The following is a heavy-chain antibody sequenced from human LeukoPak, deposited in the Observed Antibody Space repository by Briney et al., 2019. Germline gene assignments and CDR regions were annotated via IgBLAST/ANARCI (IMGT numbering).Heavy chain of an antibody. CDR3: ARDRGLGLPNWFTS. V-gene: IGHV3-21*01. CDR2: IDLNGNHI. D-gene: IGHD2-15*01. J-gene: IGHJ5*01. Sequence: PGGSLRLSCAASGFTVSSNYMSWVRQAPGKGLEWVSSIDLNGNHINYADSVKDRFTISRDNAKNSLFLQMDNLRVEDTAVYYCARDRGLGLPNWFTSWGQGTLVTVSS. CDR1: GFTVSSNY.